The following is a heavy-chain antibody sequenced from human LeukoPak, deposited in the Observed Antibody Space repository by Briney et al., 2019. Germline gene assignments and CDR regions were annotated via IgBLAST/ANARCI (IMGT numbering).Heavy chain of an antibody. D-gene: IGHD3-22*01. CDR2: ISSSSSTI. Sequence: PGGSLRLSCAASGFTFSDSYMTWIRQAPGKGLEWVSYISSSSSTIYYADSVKGRFTISRDNAKNSLYLQMNSLRAEDTAVYYCARESYYYDSSGYYFDYWGQGTLVTVSS. V-gene: IGHV3-11*04. J-gene: IGHJ4*02. CDR1: GFTFSDSY. CDR3: ARESYYYDSSGYYFDY.